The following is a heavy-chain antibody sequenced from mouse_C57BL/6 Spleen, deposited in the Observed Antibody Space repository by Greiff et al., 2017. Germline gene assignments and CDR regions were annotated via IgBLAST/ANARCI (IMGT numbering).Heavy chain of an antibody. V-gene: IGHV1-76*01. Sequence: VQLQQSGAELVRPGASVKLSCKASGYTFTDYYINWVKQRPGQGLEWIARIYPGSGNTYYNEKFKGKATLTAEKSSSTAYMQLSSLTSEDSAVYFCARYHDDAMDYWGQGTSVTVSS. CDR2: IYPGSGNT. CDR1: GYTFTDYY. J-gene: IGHJ4*01. D-gene: IGHD2-4*01. CDR3: ARYHDDAMDY.